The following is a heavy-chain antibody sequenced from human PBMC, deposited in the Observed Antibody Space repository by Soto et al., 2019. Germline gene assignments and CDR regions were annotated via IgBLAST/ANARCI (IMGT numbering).Heavy chain of an antibody. J-gene: IGHJ4*02. Sequence: SGPTLVNPTETLTLTCTFSGFSLSTSGMCVSWIRQPPGKALEWLARIDWDDDKYYSTSLKTRLTISKDTSKNQVVLTMTNMDPVDTATYYCARIAVAPDKGYFDYWGQGTLVTVSS. V-gene: IGHV2-70*11. D-gene: IGHD6-19*01. CDR1: GFSLSTSGMC. CDR3: ARIAVAPDKGYFDY. CDR2: IDWDDDK.